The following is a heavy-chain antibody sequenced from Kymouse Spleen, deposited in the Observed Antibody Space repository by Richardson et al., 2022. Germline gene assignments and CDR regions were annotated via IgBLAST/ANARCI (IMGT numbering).Heavy chain of an antibody. Sequence: QVQLVESGGGVVQPGRSLRLSCAASGFTFSSYGMHWVRQAPGKGLEWVAVIWYDGSNKYYADSVKGRFTISRDNSKNTLYLQMNSLRAEDTAVYYCARDRPYYDILTGYPLFDYWGQGTLVTVSS. D-gene: IGHD3-9*01. V-gene: IGHV3-33*01. J-gene: IGHJ4*02. CDR2: IWYDGSNK. CDR1: GFTFSSYG. CDR3: ARDRPYYDILTGYPLFDY.